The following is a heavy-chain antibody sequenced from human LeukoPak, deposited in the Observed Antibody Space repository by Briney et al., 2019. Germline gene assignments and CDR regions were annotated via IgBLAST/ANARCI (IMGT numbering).Heavy chain of an antibody. CDR1: GFTFSSYC. CDR2: ISSSSSYI. Sequence: GGSLRLSCAASGFTFSSYCMNWVRQAPGKGLEWVSSISSSSSYIYYADSVKGRFTISRDNAKNSLYLQMNSLRAEDTAVYYCARDCSGSYLNAFDIWGQGTMVSVSS. D-gene: IGHD3-10*02. J-gene: IGHJ3*02. V-gene: IGHV3-21*01. CDR3: ARDCSGSYLNAFDI.